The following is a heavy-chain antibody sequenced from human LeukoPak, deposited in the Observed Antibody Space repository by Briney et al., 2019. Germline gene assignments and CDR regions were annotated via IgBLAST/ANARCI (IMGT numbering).Heavy chain of an antibody. V-gene: IGHV3-20*04. CDR2: INWNGGST. CDR3: AREGYSSGWYSPYFDY. J-gene: IGHJ4*02. D-gene: IGHD6-19*01. Sequence: VGSLRLSCAASGFTFDDYGMSWVRQAPGKGLEWVSGINWNGGSTGYADSVKGRFTISRDNAKNSLYLQMNSLRADDTALYYCAREGYSSGWYSPYFDYWGQGTLVTVSS. CDR1: GFTFDDYG.